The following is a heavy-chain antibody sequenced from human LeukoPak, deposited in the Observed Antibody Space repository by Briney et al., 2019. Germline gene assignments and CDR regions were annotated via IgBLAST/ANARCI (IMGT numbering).Heavy chain of an antibody. CDR3: ARSRVAAAAGAKYFQH. Sequence: SETLSLTCAVYGGSFSGYYWSWIRQPPGKGLEWIGEINHSGSTNYNPSLKSRVTVSVDTSKNQFSLKLSSVTAADTAVYYCARSRVAAAAGAKYFQHWGQGTLVTVSS. CDR1: GGSFSGYY. J-gene: IGHJ1*01. D-gene: IGHD6-13*01. CDR2: INHSGST. V-gene: IGHV4-34*01.